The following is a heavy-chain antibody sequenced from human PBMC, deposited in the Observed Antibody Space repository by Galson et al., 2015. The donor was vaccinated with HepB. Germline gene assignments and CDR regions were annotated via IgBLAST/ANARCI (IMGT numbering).Heavy chain of an antibody. CDR3: ARAAARRRGATHSGWFDP. CDR2: MNPNSGNT. Sequence: SVKVSCKASGYTFTSYDINWVRQATGQGLEWMGWMNPNSGNTGYAQKFQGRVTMTRNTSISTAYMELSSLRSEDTAVYYCARAAARRRGATHSGWFDPWGQGTLVTVSS. J-gene: IGHJ5*02. D-gene: IGHD6-6*01. V-gene: IGHV1-8*01. CDR1: GYTFTSYD.